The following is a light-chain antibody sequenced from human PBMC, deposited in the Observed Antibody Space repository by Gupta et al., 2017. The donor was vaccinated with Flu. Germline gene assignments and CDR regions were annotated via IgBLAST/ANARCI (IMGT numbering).Light chain of an antibody. CDR1: SSDVGTYNY. J-gene: IGLJ1*01. V-gene: IGLV2-14*01. CDR2: EVS. CDR3: CSYTSTSTPYV. Sequence: QSALTQPASVSASPGQSIAISCTGTSSDVGTYNYVSWYQQHPGKAPKLVISEVSNRPSGVSDRFSGSKSGNTASLTISGLQAEDEADYYCCSYTSTSTPYVFGTGTKVTVL.